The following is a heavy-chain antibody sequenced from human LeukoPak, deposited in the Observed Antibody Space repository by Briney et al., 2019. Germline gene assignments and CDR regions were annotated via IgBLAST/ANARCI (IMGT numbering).Heavy chain of an antibody. Sequence: SQTLSLTCAISGDSVSSNSAAWNWIRQSPSRGLEWLGRTYYRSKWYNDYAVSVKSRITINPDTSKNQFSLQLNSVTPEDTAVYYCARDWGGEAGYSSGWSYYYYYYYGMDVWGQGTTVTVSS. CDR3: ARDWGGEAGYSSGWSYYYYYYYGMDV. J-gene: IGHJ6*02. CDR1: GDSVSSNSAA. CDR2: TYYRSKWYN. D-gene: IGHD6-19*01. V-gene: IGHV6-1*01.